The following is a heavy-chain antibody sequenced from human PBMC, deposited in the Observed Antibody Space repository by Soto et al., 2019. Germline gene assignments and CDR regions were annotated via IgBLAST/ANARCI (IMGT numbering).Heavy chain of an antibody. Sequence: PSETLSLTCTVSGGSISSYYWSWIRQPPGKGLEWIGYIYYSGSTNYNPSLKSRVTISVDTSKNQFSLKLSPVTAADTAVYYCARRVTVVRGVIILNWFDPWGQGTLVTVSS. J-gene: IGHJ5*02. V-gene: IGHV4-59*08. CDR3: ARRVTVVRGVIILNWFDP. CDR1: GGSISSYY. D-gene: IGHD3-10*01. CDR2: IYYSGST.